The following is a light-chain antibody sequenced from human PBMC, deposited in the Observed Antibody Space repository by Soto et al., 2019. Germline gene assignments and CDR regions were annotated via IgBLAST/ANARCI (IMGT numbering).Light chain of an antibody. Sequence: EKVMTQSPATLSVSPGERATLSCRASQSVSSNLAWYQQKPGQAPRLLIYGASSRATGIPDRFSGSGSGTDFTLTISRLEPEDFAVYYCQQYGSPITFGQGTRLEI. CDR2: GAS. CDR3: QQYGSPIT. J-gene: IGKJ5*01. V-gene: IGKV3-20*01. CDR1: QSVSSN.